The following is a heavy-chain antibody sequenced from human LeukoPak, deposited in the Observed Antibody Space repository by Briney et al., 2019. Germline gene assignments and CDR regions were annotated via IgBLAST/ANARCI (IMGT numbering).Heavy chain of an antibody. CDR1: EFTFSSYA. Sequence: GGSLRLSCVASEFTFSSYAMHWVRQAPGKGLEWVAFISYDGSNKYYADSVKGRFTISRDNSKNTLYLQLNSLRAEDTAVYYCARRVFYGSGNHFDCWGQGTLVTVCS. J-gene: IGHJ4*02. V-gene: IGHV3-30-3*01. D-gene: IGHD3-10*01. CDR2: ISYDGSNK. CDR3: ARRVFYGSGNHFDC.